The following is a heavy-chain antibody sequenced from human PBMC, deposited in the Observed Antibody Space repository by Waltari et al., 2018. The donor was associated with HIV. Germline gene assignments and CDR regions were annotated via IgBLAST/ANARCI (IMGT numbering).Heavy chain of an antibody. CDR1: GFTFSSYW. D-gene: IGHD6-6*01. V-gene: IGHV3-7*01. CDR2: INQDGSEK. CDR3: ARDGGQLGIYYYYYGMDV. J-gene: IGHJ6*02. Sequence: EGQLGESGGGLVQPGGSLRLSCAGSGFTFSSYWMNCVRQVPGKGAEGVASINQDGSEKYYVDSGKGRFTISRDNAKNSLNLQMNSLRAEDTAVYYCARDGGQLGIYYYYYGMDVWGQGTTVTV.